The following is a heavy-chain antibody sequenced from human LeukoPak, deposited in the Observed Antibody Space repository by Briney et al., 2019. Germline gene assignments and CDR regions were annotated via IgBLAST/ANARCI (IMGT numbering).Heavy chain of an antibody. CDR2: ISYDGSNK. J-gene: IGHJ4*02. CDR1: GFTFSSYA. D-gene: IGHD3-10*01. CDR3: ARGAITMVRGGGPFDY. Sequence: GGPLRLSCAASGFTFSSYAMHWVRQAPGKGLEWVAVISYDGSNKYYADSVKGRFTISRDNSKNTLYLQMNSLRAEATAVYYCARGAITMVRGGGPFDYWGQGTLVTVSS. V-gene: IGHV3-30*04.